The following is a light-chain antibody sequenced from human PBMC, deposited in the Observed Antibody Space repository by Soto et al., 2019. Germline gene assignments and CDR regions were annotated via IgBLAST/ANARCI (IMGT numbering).Light chain of an antibody. CDR1: QDISNW. V-gene: IGKV1-12*01. CDR3: QQANSFPFS. CDR2: TAS. J-gene: IGKJ3*01. Sequence: DIQMTQSPSSVSASVGDRVTITCRASQDISNWLAWYQQKPGKAPKLLIYTASRLRSGVPSRFSGIGSGTDFTLTISSLQPEDFATYYCQQANSFPFSFGPGTKVDVK.